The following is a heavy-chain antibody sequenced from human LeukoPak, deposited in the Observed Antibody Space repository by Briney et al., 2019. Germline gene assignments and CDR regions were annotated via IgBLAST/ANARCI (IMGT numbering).Heavy chain of an antibody. V-gene: IGHV3-7*03. Sequence: PSGGSLRLSCEASPFIFSGHWLSWVRQTPGKGLEWVASIKEDGSERQYVDSVKGRFSISRDNTKGSLFLQLNSLRAEDTAVYYCARDLGYCTNGACHTRFDYWGQGTLVTVSS. D-gene: IGHD2-8*01. CDR3: ARDLGYCTNGACHTRFDY. CDR2: IKEDGSER. CDR1: PFIFSGHW. J-gene: IGHJ4*02.